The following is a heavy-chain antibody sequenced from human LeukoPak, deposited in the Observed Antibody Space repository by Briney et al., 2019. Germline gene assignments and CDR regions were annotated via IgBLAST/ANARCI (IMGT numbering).Heavy chain of an antibody. D-gene: IGHD3-10*01. CDR1: GFTFDNYA. CDR3: AKDMNSYGSGSSYNPWGPFDS. V-gene: IGHV3-9*01. Sequence: GRSLRLSCAASGFTFDNYAMHWVRHAPGKGLEWVSGIAWNSGNTGFADPVKGRFTISRDNAENSLYLQMNSLTPEDTAFYFCAKDMNSYGSGSSYNPWGPFDSWGQGTLVTVSS. CDR2: IAWNSGNT. J-gene: IGHJ4*02.